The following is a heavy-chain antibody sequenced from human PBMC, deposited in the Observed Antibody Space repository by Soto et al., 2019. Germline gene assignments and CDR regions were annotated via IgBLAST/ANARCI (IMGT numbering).Heavy chain of an antibody. V-gene: IGHV3-48*01. CDR1: GFTFSSYS. CDR3: AGDRDYSGYDI. J-gene: IGHJ4*02. D-gene: IGHD5-12*01. Sequence: HPGGSLRLSCAASGFTFSSYSMNWVRQAPGKGLEWVSYISSSSSTIYYADSVKGRFTISRDNAKNSLYLQMNSLRAEDTAVYYCAGDRDYSGYDIWGQGTLVTVSS. CDR2: ISSSSSTI.